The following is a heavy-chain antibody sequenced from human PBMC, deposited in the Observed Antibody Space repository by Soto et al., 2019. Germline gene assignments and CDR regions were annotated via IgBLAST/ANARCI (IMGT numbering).Heavy chain of an antibody. CDR2: IYNSGNT. V-gene: IGHV4-59*01. J-gene: IGHJ3*02. Sequence: SESLSLTCTVSGGSISSYYWSWIRQPPGRGLEWIGNIYNSGNTNYNPSLKSRVTISVDTSKNQFSLKLSSVTAADTAVYYCARDQYYDSSGYYSAFDIWGQGTMVT. D-gene: IGHD3-22*01. CDR1: GGSISSYY. CDR3: ARDQYYDSSGYYSAFDI.